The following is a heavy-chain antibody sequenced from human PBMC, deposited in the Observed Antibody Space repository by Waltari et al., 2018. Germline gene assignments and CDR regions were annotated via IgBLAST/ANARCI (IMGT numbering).Heavy chain of an antibody. D-gene: IGHD6-13*01. CDR2: INTNTGNP. CDR3: ARDRWAAGTLGDY. V-gene: IGHV7-4-1*02. CDR1: GGTFSSYA. J-gene: IGHJ4*02. Sequence: QVQLVQSGAEVKKPGSSVKVSCKASGGTFSSYAISWVRQAPGQGLEWMGWINTNTGNPTYAQGFTGRFVFSLDTSVSTAYLQISSLKAEDTVVYYCARDRWAAGTLGDYWGQGTLVTVSS.